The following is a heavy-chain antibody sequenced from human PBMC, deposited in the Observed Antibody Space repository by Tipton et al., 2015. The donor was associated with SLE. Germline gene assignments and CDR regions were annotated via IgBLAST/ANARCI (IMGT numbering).Heavy chain of an antibody. Sequence: TLSLTCTVSGGSISSYYWSWIRQPPGKGLEWIGEINHSGSTNYNPSLKSRVTISVDTSKNQFSLKLSSVTAADTAVYYCARGGPGGSFDYWGQGTLVTVSS. J-gene: IGHJ4*02. CDR3: ARGGPGGSFDY. CDR1: GGSISSYY. D-gene: IGHD3-16*01. V-gene: IGHV4-34*01. CDR2: INHSGST.